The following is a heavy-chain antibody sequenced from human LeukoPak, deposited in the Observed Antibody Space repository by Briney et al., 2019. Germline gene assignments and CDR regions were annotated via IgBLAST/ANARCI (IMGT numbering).Heavy chain of an antibody. Sequence: PGGSLRLSCAASGFTFSSYGMHWVRQAPGKGLEWVAVIWYDGSNKYYADSVKGRFTISRDNSKNTLYLQMNSLRAEDTAAYYCARARGYDILTGYSDPHFDYWGQGTLVTVSS. J-gene: IGHJ4*02. CDR1: GFTFSSYG. V-gene: IGHV3-33*01. CDR2: IWYDGSNK. D-gene: IGHD3-9*01. CDR3: ARARGYDILTGYSDPHFDY.